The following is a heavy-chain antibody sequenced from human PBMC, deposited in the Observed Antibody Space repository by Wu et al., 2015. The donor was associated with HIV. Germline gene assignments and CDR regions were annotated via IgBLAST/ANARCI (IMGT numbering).Heavy chain of an antibody. D-gene: IGHD3-3*01. CDR1: GYTFSDYY. V-gene: IGHV1-2*02. CDR3: AKGNYDFWAAHFADNWFGP. J-gene: IGHJ5*02. CDR2: INPKDGAT. Sequence: QVQLVQPGAEVKKPGASVKVSCKASGYTFSDYYIHWIRQAPGQGLEWMGWINPKDGATDFARKFQGRVTMTRDTSFSTAYMNLISLTSDDTAVYYCAKGNYDFWAAHFADNWFGPWGQGTLVTVSS.